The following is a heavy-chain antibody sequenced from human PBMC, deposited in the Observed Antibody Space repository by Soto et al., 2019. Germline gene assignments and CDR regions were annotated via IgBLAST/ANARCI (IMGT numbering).Heavy chain of an antibody. V-gene: IGHV4-31*03. D-gene: IGHD3-10*01. J-gene: IGHJ4*02. CDR3: ARGVTMVRGVIHTPYFDY. CDR2: IYYSGST. CDR1: GGSISSGGYY. Sequence: QVQLQESGPGLVKPSQTLSLTCTVSGGSISSGGYYWSWIRQHPGKGLEWIGYIYYSGSTYYNPSLRSRVTISVDTSKNQFSLKLSSVTAADTAVYYCARGVTMVRGVIHTPYFDYWGQGTLVTVSS.